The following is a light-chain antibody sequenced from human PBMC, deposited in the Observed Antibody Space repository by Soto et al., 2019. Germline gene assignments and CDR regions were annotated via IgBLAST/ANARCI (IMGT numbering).Light chain of an antibody. CDR2: DAS. CDR3: QHDHEYW. CDR1: HSINNW. J-gene: IGKJ1*01. Sequence: DIHMNLSPATVSASVDDRVTXNCRASHSINNWLAWYQQKPGKAPKLLIYDASSLESGVPSRFSGSGSGTEFTLTISSLQPDDFATYYCQHDHEYWFGQGTKV. V-gene: IGKV1-5*01.